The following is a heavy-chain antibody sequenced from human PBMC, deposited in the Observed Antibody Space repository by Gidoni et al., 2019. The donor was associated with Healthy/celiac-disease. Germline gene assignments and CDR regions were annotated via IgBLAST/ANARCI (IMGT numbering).Heavy chain of an antibody. Sequence: QVQLVQSGAEVKKPGASVKVSCKASGYTFTSYYMHWVRQAPGQGLEWLGIITPSGGSTSYAQKLQGRVTMTRDTSTSTVYMELSSLRSEDTAVYYCARASPRFSKSKGPLDYWGQGTLVTVSS. J-gene: IGHJ4*02. CDR2: ITPSGGST. V-gene: IGHV1-46*04. D-gene: IGHD3-10*01. CDR1: GYTFTSYY. CDR3: ARASPRFSKSKGPLDY.